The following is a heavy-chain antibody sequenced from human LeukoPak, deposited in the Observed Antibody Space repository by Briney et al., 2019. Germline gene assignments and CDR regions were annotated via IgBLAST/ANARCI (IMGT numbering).Heavy chain of an antibody. D-gene: IGHD2-8*01. CDR3: AREDVVLVDAVRYYYYGMDV. J-gene: IGHJ6*02. CDR2: INPSGGST. CDR1: GYNFISYY. V-gene: IGHV1-46*01. Sequence: ASVKVSCKASGYNFISYYMHWVRQAPGQGIEWMGIINPSGGSTSYAQKFQDRVTMTRDTSTSTVYMELSSLKSEDTAVYYCAREDVVLVDAVRYYYYGMDVWGQGTTVTVSS.